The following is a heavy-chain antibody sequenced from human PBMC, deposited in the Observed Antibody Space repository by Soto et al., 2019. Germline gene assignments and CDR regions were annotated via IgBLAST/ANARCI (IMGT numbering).Heavy chain of an antibody. CDR2: ISYDGSNK. J-gene: IGHJ4*02. Sequence: PGGSLRLSCAASGFTFSSYGMHWVRQAPGKGLEWVAVISYDGSNKYYADSVKGRFTISRDNSKNTLYLQMNSLRAEDTAVYYCAKAMVRGGIDYWGQGTLVTVSS. D-gene: IGHD3-10*01. V-gene: IGHV3-30*18. CDR1: GFTFSSYG. CDR3: AKAMVRGGIDY.